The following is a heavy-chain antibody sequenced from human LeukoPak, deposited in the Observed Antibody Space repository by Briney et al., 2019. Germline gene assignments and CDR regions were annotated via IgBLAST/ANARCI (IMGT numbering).Heavy chain of an antibody. CDR1: GFTFRNYW. V-gene: IGHV3-7*03. CDR3: ARVTAVAGFDC. CDR2: IKQDGRDK. D-gene: IGHD6-19*01. J-gene: IGHJ4*02. Sequence: GGSLRLSCAVSGFTFRNYWMAWVRQGPGKGLEWVANIKQDGRDKYYVDSVKGRFTISKDNAKNSLYLQMNSLRPEDTAVYYCARVTAVAGFDCWGQGTLVTVSS.